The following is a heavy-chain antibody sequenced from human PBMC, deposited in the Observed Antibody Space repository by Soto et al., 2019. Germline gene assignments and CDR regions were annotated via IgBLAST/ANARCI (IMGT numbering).Heavy chain of an antibody. CDR2: VSNEGSK. CDR3: TATPRNGMGV. J-gene: IGHJ6*02. Sequence: EVQLVESGGGLVQPGGSLRLACAGSGFRVSDYWMHWVRQAPGKGLVWVSRVSNEGSKEYADFVKGRFTLSKDNAKNTFYLERDSLMVEDTALYYCTATPRNGMGVWGQGTKVTVAS. CDR1: GFRVSDYW. V-gene: IGHV3-74*01.